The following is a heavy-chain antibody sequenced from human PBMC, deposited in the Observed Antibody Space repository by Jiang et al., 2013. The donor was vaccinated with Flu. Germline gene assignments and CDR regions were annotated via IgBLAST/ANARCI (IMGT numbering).Heavy chain of an antibody. D-gene: IGHD5-24*01. CDR1: GDSVSTNSAA. V-gene: IGHV6-1*01. Sequence: QTLSLTCAISGDSVSTNSAAWNWIRQSPSRGLEWLGMTYYRSKWYNDYAVSVKGRITFNPDTSKNQFSLQLNSVTPEDTAVYYCARALVMAGYYFDYWGQGTLVTVSS. CDR2: TYYRSKWYN. J-gene: IGHJ4*02. CDR3: ARALVMAGYYFDY.